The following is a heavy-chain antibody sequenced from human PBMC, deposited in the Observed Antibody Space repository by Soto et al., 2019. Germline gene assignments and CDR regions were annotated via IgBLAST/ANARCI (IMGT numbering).Heavy chain of an antibody. CDR1: GFTFSNYA. CDR2: ISVSGGST. Sequence: GGSLRLSCGASGFTFSNYAMSWARQAPGKGLEWVASISVSGGSTYYADSVKGRFTISRDNSKDTLYLQMNSLRAEDTAIYYFSKKPGYHRNHLAFCGQGTTVPVSS. J-gene: IGHJ6*02. V-gene: IGHV3-23*01. D-gene: IGHD2-2*01. CDR3: SKKPGYHRNHLAF.